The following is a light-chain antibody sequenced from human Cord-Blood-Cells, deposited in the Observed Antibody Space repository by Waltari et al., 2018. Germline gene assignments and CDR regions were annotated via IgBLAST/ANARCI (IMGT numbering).Light chain of an antibody. CDR3: QSYDSSLSGYWV. J-gene: IGLJ3*02. V-gene: IGLV1-40*01. Sequence: SVLTQPPSVSGAPGQRVTISCPGSSSNIGAGSDVHSYQQLPGTAPKLLIYGNSNRPSGVPDRFSGSKSGTSASLAITGLQAEDEADYYCQSYDSSLSGYWVFGGGTKLTVL. CDR1: SSNIGAGSD. CDR2: GNS.